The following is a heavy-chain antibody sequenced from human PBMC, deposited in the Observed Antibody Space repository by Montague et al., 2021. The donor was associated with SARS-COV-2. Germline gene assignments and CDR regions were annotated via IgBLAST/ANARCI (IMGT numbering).Heavy chain of an antibody. Sequence: SETLSLTCSVSGGSISSSNYYWGWIRQPPGKGLEWIGSIYYGGSTYYNPSLKSRFTIPVDSSKNHFSLNLTSVTAADTAVYYCARHKDVSGWYEDAFDVWGPGTTVIVSP. CDR3: ARHKDVSGWYEDAFDV. J-gene: IGHJ3*01. D-gene: IGHD6-19*01. CDR2: IYYGGST. V-gene: IGHV4-39*02. CDR1: GGSISSSNYY.